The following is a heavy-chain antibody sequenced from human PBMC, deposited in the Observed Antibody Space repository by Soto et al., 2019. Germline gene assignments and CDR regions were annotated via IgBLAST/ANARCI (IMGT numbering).Heavy chain of an antibody. V-gene: IGHV4-4*02. CDR2: IYHSGST. CDR3: ARGSLAYYDSSGYNWFDP. D-gene: IGHD3-22*01. CDR1: GGSISSSKW. Sequence: QVQLQESGPGLVKPSGTLSLTCAVSGGSISSSKWWSWVRQPPGKGLEWIGEIYHSGSTNYNPSLNSRVTISVDKSKNQFSLKLSSVTAADTAVYYCARGSLAYYDSSGYNWFDPWGQGTLVTVSS. J-gene: IGHJ5*02.